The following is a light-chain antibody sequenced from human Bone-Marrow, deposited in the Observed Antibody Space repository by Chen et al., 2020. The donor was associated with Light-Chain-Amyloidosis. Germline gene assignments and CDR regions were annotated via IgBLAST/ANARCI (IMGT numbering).Light chain of an antibody. CDR3: QSADSSGTYEVI. CDR2: RDT. Sequence: SYELTQPPSVSCSPGQTARITGSGDDLPTKYAYWYQQKPGQAPVLVIHRDTERPSEISERFSGSSSGTTATLTISGVQAEDEADYHCQSADSSGTYEVIFGGGTKLTVL. V-gene: IGLV3-25*03. CDR1: DLPTKY. J-gene: IGLJ2*01.